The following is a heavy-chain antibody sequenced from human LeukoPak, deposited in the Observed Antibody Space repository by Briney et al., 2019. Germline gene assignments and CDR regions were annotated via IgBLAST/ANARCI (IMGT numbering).Heavy chain of an antibody. CDR3: ASKQGDY. CDR2: INQDGGAR. V-gene: IGHV3-7*01. J-gene: IGHJ4*02. Sequence: PGGSLGLSCAASGFTFSSYWMIWVRQAPGKGLEWVANINQDGGARYSVDSVKGRFTISRDNAKNSLYLQMNSLRVEDTAVYYCASKQGDYWGQGTLVTVSS. CDR1: GFTFSSYW.